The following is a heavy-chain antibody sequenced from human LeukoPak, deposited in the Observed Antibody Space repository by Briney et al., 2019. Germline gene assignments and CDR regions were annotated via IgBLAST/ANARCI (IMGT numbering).Heavy chain of an antibody. V-gene: IGHV3-53*01. D-gene: IGHD3-9*01. J-gene: IGHJ4*02. CDR2: IYSGGST. CDR3: ASERHDILTGYVY. Sequence: GGSLRLFCAASGFTVSSNYMSWVRQAPGKGLEWVSVIYSGGSTYYADSVKGRFTISRDNSKNTLYLQMNSLRAEDTAVYYCASERHDILTGYVYWGQGTLVTVSS. CDR1: GFTVSSNY.